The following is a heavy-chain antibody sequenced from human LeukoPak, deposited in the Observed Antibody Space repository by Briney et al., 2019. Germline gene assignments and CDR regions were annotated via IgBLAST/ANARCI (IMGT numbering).Heavy chain of an antibody. V-gene: IGHV6-1*01. CDR3: ARGSKGSSPYWYFDL. CDR2: TCYRYKWYN. J-gene: IGHJ2*01. D-gene: IGHD6-13*01. CDR1: GDSVTSNSAT. Sequence: SQTLSLTCAISGDSVTSNSATWNWLRQSQARDLVGLGRTCYRYKWYNDYAVSVKSRITINPDTSKNQFSLQLRSVTPEDTAVYYCARGSKGSSPYWYFDLWGRGTLVTVSS.